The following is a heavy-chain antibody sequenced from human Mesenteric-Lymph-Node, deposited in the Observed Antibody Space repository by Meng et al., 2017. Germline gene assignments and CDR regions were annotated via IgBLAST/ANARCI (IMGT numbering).Heavy chain of an antibody. Sequence: QVQLQESGPGLVKPSGTLSLTFAVSGDSISSMNWWSWVRQPPGKGLEWIGKIYHSGSTNYNPSLKSRVTISVDKSKNQFSLKLSSVTAADTAVYYCARATVTGSGGFDYWGLGTLVTVSS. CDR2: IYHSGST. D-gene: IGHD3-10*01. J-gene: IGHJ4*02. CDR1: GDSISSMNW. V-gene: IGHV4-4*02. CDR3: ARATVTGSGGFDY.